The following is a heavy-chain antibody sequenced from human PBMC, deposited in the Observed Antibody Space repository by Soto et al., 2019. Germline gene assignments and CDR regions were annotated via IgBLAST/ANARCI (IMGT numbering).Heavy chain of an antibody. CDR1: GFTFGDYA. CDR3: TRDAPPGGSLYYYYGMDV. Sequence: GGSLRLSCTASGFTFGDYAMSWFRQAPGKGLEWVGFIRSKAYGGTTEYAASVKGRFTISRHESKSIAYLQMNSLKTEDKAVYYCTRDAPPGGSLYYYYGMDVWGQGTTVTVSS. D-gene: IGHD3-10*01. V-gene: IGHV3-49*03. J-gene: IGHJ6*02. CDR2: IRSKAYGGTT.